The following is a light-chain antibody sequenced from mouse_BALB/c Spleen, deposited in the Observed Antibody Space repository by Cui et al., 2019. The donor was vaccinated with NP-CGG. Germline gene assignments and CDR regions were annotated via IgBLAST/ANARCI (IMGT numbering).Light chain of an antibody. Sequence: VVTQESQPTTSPGETVTLTCRSSTGTVTTSNYANWVQEKPDHLFTGLIGGTNNRAPGVPARFSGSLIGDKAALTITGAQTEDEAIYFCALWYSNHWVFGGGTKLTVL. CDR1: TGTVTTSNY. CDR3: ALWYSNHWV. J-gene: IGLJ1*01. V-gene: IGLV1*01. CDR2: GTN.